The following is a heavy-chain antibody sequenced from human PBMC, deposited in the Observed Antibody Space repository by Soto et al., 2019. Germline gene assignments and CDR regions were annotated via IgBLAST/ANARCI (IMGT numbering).Heavy chain of an antibody. CDR2: INPNSGGT. CDR1: GYTFTGYY. Sequence: ASVKVSCKASGYTFTGYYMHWVRQAPGQGLEWMGWINPNSGGTNYAQKFQGWVTMTRDTSISTAYMELSRLRSDDTAVYYCSRDQEATIFGVVTPYGMDVWAQGTTVTVSS. J-gene: IGHJ6*02. D-gene: IGHD3-3*01. V-gene: IGHV1-2*04. CDR3: SRDQEATIFGVVTPYGMDV.